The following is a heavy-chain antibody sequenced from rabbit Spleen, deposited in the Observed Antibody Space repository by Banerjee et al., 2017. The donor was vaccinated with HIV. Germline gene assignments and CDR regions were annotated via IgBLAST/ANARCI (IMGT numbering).Heavy chain of an antibody. CDR2: IYGGSSGST. V-gene: IGHV1S45*01. CDR1: GFTISSSYW. J-gene: IGHJ6*01. D-gene: IGHD8-1*01. Sequence: QEQLEESGGDLVKPEGSLTLTCTASGFTISSSYWICWVRQAPGKGLEWIACIYGGSSGSTYYASWAKGRFTISKTSSTTVTLQMTSLTVADTATYFCARDTGSSFSSYGMDLWGPGTLVTVS. CDR3: ARDTGSSFSSYGMDL.